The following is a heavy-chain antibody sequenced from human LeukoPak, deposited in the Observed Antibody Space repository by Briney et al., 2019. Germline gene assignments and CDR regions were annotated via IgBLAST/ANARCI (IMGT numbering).Heavy chain of an antibody. D-gene: IGHD6-19*01. CDR1: GFTFSGYG. Sequence: SGGSLRLSCAASGFTFSGYGMHWVRQAPGKGLEWVAVISYDGNNNYYAASVKGRFTISRDNSKNTMYLQMNSLRAEDTAVYYCAKDPGYSSGVDYWGQGTLVTVSS. CDR3: AKDPGYSSGVDY. CDR2: ISYDGNNN. V-gene: IGHV3-30*18. J-gene: IGHJ4*02.